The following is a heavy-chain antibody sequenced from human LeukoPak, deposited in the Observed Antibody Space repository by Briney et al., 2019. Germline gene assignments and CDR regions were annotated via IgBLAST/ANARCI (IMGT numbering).Heavy chain of an antibody. D-gene: IGHD1-26*01. Sequence: SETLSLTCAVYGGSFSGYYWSWIRQPPGKGLEWIGEINHSGSTNYNPSLKSRVTISVDTSKNQFSLKLSSVTAADTAVYYCARLVGATSYYYYGMDVWGQGPRSPSP. J-gene: IGHJ6*02. V-gene: IGHV4-34*01. CDR3: ARLVGATSYYYYGMDV. CDR2: INHSGST. CDR1: GGSFSGYY.